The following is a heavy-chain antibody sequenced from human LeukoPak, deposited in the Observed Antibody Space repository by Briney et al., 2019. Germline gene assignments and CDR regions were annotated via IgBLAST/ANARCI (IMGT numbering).Heavy chain of an antibody. D-gene: IGHD3-22*01. CDR1: GFTFSTYA. CDR2: IGGSDGRT. V-gene: IGHV3-23*01. Sequence: SGGSLRLSCAASGFTFSTYAMSWVRQAPGKGLEWVSLIGGSDGRTRYADSVKGRSTISRDNSKNTLYLEMNSLRAEDTAVYYCAKDSSSYDWGYMDVWGKGTTVTISS. J-gene: IGHJ6*03. CDR3: AKDSSSYDWGYMDV.